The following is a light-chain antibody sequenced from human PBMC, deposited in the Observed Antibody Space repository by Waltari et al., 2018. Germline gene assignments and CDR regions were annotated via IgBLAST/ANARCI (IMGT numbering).Light chain of an antibody. CDR2: AAF. V-gene: IGKV3-15*01. Sequence: EVVVKQSPATLSVSPGDRATLSCRASQSVSINVNWDQPKPGQAPRLLIYAAFTRATGIPARFSGSGSGTEFTLTISSLQSEDFAVYYCQQFNDWPRTFGQGTKVEIK. CDR1: QSVSIN. J-gene: IGKJ1*01. CDR3: QQFNDWPRT.